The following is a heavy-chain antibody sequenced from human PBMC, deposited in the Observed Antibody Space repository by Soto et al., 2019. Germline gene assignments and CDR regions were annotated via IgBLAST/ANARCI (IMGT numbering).Heavy chain of an antibody. CDR3: ASCISIAADGSDWFDP. D-gene: IGHD6-13*01. CDR2: IIPVCGTA. CDR1: GGTFSSYA. V-gene: IGHV1-69*12. Sequence: QVQLVQSGAEVKKPGSSVKVSCKASGGTFSSYAISWVRQAPGQGLEWMGGIIPVCGTANYAQRFQGRVRITAGAPTSTAYMELRSLRTEATGVYYCASCISIAADGSDWFDPWGQGTLVTVSS. J-gene: IGHJ5*02.